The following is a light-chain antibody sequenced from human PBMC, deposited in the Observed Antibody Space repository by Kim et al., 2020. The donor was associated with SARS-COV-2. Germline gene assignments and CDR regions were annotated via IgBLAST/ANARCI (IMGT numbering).Light chain of an antibody. V-gene: IGKV3-15*01. CDR3: KQYNNWLWT. J-gene: IGKJ1*01. Sequence: GSQGERAPPSCRAGQSVSGNLAWYQQKPGQAPGLLIYGASTRATGIPARFSGSGSGTEFTLTISSLQSEDFAVYYCKQYNNWLWTFGQGTKGDIK. CDR1: QSVSGN. CDR2: GAS.